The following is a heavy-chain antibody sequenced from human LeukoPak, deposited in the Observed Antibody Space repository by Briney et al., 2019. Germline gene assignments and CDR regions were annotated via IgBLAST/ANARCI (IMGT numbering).Heavy chain of an antibody. V-gene: IGHV3-7*04. Sequence: GGSLRLSCAASGFTFSTYYMSWLRQAPGKGLEWVARIKTDGTEKYYVDSVKGRFTISRDNAENSLSLQMNSLRGEDTAVYYCGRGGYQYIDFWGQGTLVTVSS. CDR1: GFTFSTYY. CDR2: IKTDGTEK. CDR3: GRGGYQYIDF. J-gene: IGHJ4*02. D-gene: IGHD5-12*01.